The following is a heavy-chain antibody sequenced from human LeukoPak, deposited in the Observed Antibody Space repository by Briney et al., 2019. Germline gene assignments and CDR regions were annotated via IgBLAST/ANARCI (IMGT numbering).Heavy chain of an antibody. V-gene: IGHV3-30*04. Sequence: GGSLRPSCAASGFTFSSYAMHWVRQAPGKGLEWVAVISYDGSNKYYADSVKGRFTISRDNSKNALYLQMNSLRAEDTAVYYCARDRGNYYDSSGSFDYWGQGTLVTVSS. J-gene: IGHJ4*02. CDR1: GFTFSSYA. CDR2: ISYDGSNK. CDR3: ARDRGNYYDSSGSFDY. D-gene: IGHD3-22*01.